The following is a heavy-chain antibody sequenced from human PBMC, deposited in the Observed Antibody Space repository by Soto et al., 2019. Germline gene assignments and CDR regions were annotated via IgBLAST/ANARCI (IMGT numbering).Heavy chain of an antibody. J-gene: IGHJ4*02. CDR1: GFSFSTYW. CDR2: IKQDGNDK. Sequence: LRLSCAASGFSFSTYWMSWVRQAPGKGLKWVANIKQDGNDKYYVDSVKGRFTISRDNAKNSLYLQMNNLRVEDTAVYYCARECSGGSCFGDWGRGTPVTVSS. CDR3: ARECSGGSCFGD. D-gene: IGHD2-15*01. V-gene: IGHV3-7*01.